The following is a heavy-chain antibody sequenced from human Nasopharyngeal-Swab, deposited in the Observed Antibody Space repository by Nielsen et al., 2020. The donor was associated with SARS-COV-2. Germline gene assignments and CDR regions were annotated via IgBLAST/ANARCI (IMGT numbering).Heavy chain of an antibody. CDR1: GYTFTSYD. CDR2: MNPNSGNT. J-gene: IGHJ6*03. CDR3: ARGFIVATIFHYYYYMDV. Sequence: VSCKASGYTFTSYDINWVRQATGQGLEWMGWMNPNSGNTGYAQKFQGRVTMTRNTSISTAYMELSSLRSEDTAVYYCARGFIVATIFHYYYYMDVWGKGTTVTVSS. V-gene: IGHV1-8*01. D-gene: IGHD5-12*01.